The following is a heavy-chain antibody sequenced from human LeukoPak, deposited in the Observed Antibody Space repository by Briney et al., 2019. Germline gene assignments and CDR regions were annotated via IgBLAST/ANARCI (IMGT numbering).Heavy chain of an antibody. CDR3: ANLPL. V-gene: IGHV3-30*18. J-gene: IGHJ4*02. CDR2: ISYDGSNK. Sequence: PGGSLRLSSATSGFTFSNYGMHWVRQAPGKGLEWVAVISYDGSNKYYADSVKGRFTISRDNSKNTLYLQMNSLRPEDAAVYYCANLPLWGQGILVSVSS. CDR1: GFTFSNYG.